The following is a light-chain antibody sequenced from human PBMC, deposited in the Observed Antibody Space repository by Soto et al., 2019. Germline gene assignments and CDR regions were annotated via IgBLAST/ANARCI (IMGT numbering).Light chain of an antibody. Sequence: QSALTQPASVSVSPGQSITISCTGTSSNVGSYKLVSWYQQHPGKAPKLMIFEVNKRPSGVSNRFSGSKSGNTASLTISGLKVEDEADYYCCSSGGSPTYVFGTETKVTVL. V-gene: IGLV2-23*02. CDR3: CSSGGSPTYV. J-gene: IGLJ1*01. CDR2: EVN. CDR1: SSNVGSYKL.